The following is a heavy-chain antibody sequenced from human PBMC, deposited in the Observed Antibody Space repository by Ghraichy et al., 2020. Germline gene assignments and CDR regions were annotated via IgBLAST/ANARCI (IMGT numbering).Heavy chain of an antibody. Sequence: GGSLRLSCAGSGFTFGSHSMNWVRQVPGKGLEWVSYISGSGGTTHYADSVRGQFTISRDNAKNSLYLQMISLRDEDTAVYYCARGPSNYYDSSGYHPSGFWGQGTQVTVSS. CDR3: ARGPSNYYDSSGYHPSGF. CDR2: ISGSGGTT. V-gene: IGHV3-48*02. J-gene: IGHJ4*02. D-gene: IGHD3-22*01. CDR1: GFTFGSHS.